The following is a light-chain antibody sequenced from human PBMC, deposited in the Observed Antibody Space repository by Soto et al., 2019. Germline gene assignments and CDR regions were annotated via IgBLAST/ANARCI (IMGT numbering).Light chain of an antibody. J-gene: IGLJ1*01. Sequence: QSVLPQPPSASGTPGQRVTISCSGSSSNIGSNTVNWYQQLPGAAPKLLIQSNNQRPSGVPDRFSGSQSGTSASLAISGLQSEDEADYYCAVWDDSLNGYVFGTGTKLTVL. CDR1: SSNIGSNT. CDR3: AVWDDSLNGYV. V-gene: IGLV1-44*01. CDR2: SNN.